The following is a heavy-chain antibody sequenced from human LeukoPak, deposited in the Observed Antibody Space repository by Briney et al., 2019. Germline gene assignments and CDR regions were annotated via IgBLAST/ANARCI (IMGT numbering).Heavy chain of an antibody. CDR2: ISSSSTYI. Sequence: PGGSLRLSCAASGFTFSSNSMNWVRQAPGKGLEWVSSISSSSTYIYYADSVKGRFTISRDNAKNSLYLQMNSLRAEDTAVYYCARDRGGSAYFDHWGQGTLVTVSS. CDR1: GFTFSSNS. V-gene: IGHV3-21*01. CDR3: ARDRGGSAYFDH. D-gene: IGHD3-10*01. J-gene: IGHJ4*02.